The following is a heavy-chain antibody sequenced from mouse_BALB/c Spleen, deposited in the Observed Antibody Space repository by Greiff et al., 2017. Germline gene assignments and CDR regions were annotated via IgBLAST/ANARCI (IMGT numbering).Heavy chain of an antibody. CDR1: GYAFSSYW. CDR3: ARSPAMDY. CDR2: IYPGDGDT. J-gene: IGHJ4*01. Sequence: VKLQESGAELVRPGSSVKISCKASGYAFSSYWMNWVKQRPGQGLEWIGQIYPGDGDTNYNGKFKGKATLTADKSSSTAYMQLSSLTSEDSAVYFCARSPAMDYWGQGTSVTVSS. V-gene: IGHV1-80*01.